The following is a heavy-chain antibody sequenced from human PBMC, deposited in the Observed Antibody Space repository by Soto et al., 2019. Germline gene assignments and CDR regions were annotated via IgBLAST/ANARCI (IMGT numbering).Heavy chain of an antibody. CDR1: GSYISRGGYS. J-gene: IGHJ4*02. Sequence: QLQLQESGSGLVKTSQTLSLTCAVPGSYISRGGYSWNWIRQTPGKGLEWIGYIYHSGNTYYNPSRKSRVTISVDRSKNQFTLKLSSGTAADTALYYCARGSALAIDYWGQGTLVTVSS. CDR3: ARGSALAIDY. V-gene: IGHV4-30-2*01. D-gene: IGHD6-25*01. CDR2: IYHSGNT.